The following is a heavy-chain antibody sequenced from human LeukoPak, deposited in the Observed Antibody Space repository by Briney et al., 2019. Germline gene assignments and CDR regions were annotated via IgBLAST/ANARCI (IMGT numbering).Heavy chain of an antibody. D-gene: IGHD4-23*01. J-gene: IGHJ4*02. V-gene: IGHV4-31*03. CDR2: IYYSGST. CDR1: GGSISSGGYY. Sequence: PSETLSLTCTVSGGSISSGGYYWSWIRQHPGKGLEWIGYIYYSGSTYYNPSLKSRVTISVDTSKNQFSLKLSSVTAADTAVYYCARGCDGGNFGEYFDYWGQGTLVTVSS. CDR3: ARGCDGGNFGEYFDY.